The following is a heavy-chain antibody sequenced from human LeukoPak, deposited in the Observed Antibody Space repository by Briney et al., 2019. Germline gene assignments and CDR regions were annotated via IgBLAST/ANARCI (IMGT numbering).Heavy chain of an antibody. CDR3: ARDPPAVAANTYG. CDR2: IYSGGAT. J-gene: IGHJ4*02. D-gene: IGHD6-6*01. CDR1: GFTFSNYA. V-gene: IGHV3-66*01. Sequence: PGGSLRLSCAASGFTFSNYAMTWVRQAPGKGLEWVSLIYSGGATFYADAVKGRFTISRDGSKNTLYLQMNSLRAEDTAVYYCARDPPAVAANTYGWGQGTLVTVSS.